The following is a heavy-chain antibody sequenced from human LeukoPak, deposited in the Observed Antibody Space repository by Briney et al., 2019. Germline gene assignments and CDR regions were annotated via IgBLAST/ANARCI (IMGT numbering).Heavy chain of an antibody. CDR2: ISSSSSTI. D-gene: IGHD6-13*01. J-gene: IGHJ4*02. V-gene: IGHV3-48*04. CDR3: AGGSVRDRGIAAGGHFDY. Sequence: HPGGSLRLSCAASGFTFSSYSMNWVRQAPGKGLEWVSYISSSSSTIYYADSVKGRFTISRDNAKNSLYLQMNSLRAEDTAVYYCAGGSVRDRGIAAGGHFDYWGQGTLVTVSS. CDR1: GFTFSSYS.